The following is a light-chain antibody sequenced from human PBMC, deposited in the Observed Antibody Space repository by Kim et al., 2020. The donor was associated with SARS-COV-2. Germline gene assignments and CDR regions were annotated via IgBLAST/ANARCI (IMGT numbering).Light chain of an antibody. J-gene: IGKJ1*01. CDR3: QSGVT. CDR2: GAS. Sequence: ATLSVSPGERATLSCRASQSVSSNLAWYQQKPGQAPRLLIYGASTRATGIPARFSGSGSGTEFTLTISSLQSEDFAVYYCQSGVTFGQGTKVDIK. CDR1: QSVSSN. V-gene: IGKV3-15*01.